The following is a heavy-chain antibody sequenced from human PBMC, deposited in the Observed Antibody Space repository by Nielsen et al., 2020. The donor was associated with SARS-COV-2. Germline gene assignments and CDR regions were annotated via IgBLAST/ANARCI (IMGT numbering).Heavy chain of an antibody. CDR2: IYHSGST. CDR3: ARIGRYSSGWYVVNYYMDV. CDR1: GYSISSGYY. J-gene: IGHJ6*03. V-gene: IGHV4-38-2*02. D-gene: IGHD6-19*01. Sequence: SETLSLTCTVSGYSISSGYYWGWIRQPPGKGLEWIGSIYHSGSTYYNPSLKSRVTISVDTSKNQFSLKLSSVTAADTAVYYCARIGRYSSGWYVVNYYMDVWGKGTTVTVSS.